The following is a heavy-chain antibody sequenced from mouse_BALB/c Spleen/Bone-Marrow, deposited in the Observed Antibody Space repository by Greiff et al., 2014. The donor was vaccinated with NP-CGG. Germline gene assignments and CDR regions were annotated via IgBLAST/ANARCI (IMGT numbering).Heavy chain of an antibody. V-gene: IGHV1S132*01. CDR3: ARRGYGYLDY. D-gene: IGHD2-10*02. J-gene: IGHJ2*01. CDR1: GYTFTSYW. Sequence: VKLMESGAELVKPGASVKLSCKTSGYTFTSYWIRWVKQRPGQGLGWIGEIFPGTVTPYYNEKFKGKATLTIDTSSSTASMQLSSLTSEDSAVYFCARRGYGYLDYWGQGTTLTVSS. CDR2: IFPGTVTP.